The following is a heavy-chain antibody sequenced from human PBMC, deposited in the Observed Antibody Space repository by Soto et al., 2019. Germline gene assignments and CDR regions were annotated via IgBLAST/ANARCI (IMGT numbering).Heavy chain of an antibody. CDR3: ARGYPSMHSNLYYYYMDV. J-gene: IGHJ6*03. CDR2: INHSGST. V-gene: IGHV4-34*01. CDR1: GGSFSGYY. D-gene: IGHD2-2*01. Sequence: SETLSLTCAVYGGSFSGYYWSWIRQPPGKGLEWIGEINHSGSTNYNPSLKSRVTISVDTSKNQFSLKLSSVTAADTAVYYCARGYPSMHSNLYYYYMDVWGKGTTVTVSS.